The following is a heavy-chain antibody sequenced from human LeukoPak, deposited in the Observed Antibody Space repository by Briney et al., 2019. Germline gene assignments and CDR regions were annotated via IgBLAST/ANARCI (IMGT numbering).Heavy chain of an antibody. V-gene: IGHV1-18*01. CDR1: GYTFTSYG. CDR3: ARDRGGYCSSTSCYLSRPFDY. D-gene: IGHD2-2*01. J-gene: IGHJ4*02. CDR2: ISAYNGNT. Sequence: ASVKVSCKASGYTFTSYGISWVRQAPGQGLEWMGWISAYNGNTNYAQKLQGRVTMTTDTSTSTAYMELRSLRSDDTAVYYCARDRGGYCSSTSCYLSRPFDYWDQGTLVTVSS.